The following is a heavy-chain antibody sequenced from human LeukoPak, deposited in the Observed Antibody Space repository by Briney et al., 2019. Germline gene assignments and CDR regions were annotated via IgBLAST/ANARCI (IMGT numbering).Heavy chain of an antibody. CDR2: IYYSGST. V-gene: IGHV4-30-4*01. Sequence: PSETLSLTCTVSGGSISSGDYYWSWIRQPPGKGLEWIGYIYYSGSTYYNPSLKSRVTISVDTSKNQFSLKLSPVTAADTAVYYCARAVDYGDYFDYWGQGTLVTVSS. D-gene: IGHD4-17*01. CDR1: GGSISSGDYY. J-gene: IGHJ4*02. CDR3: ARAVDYGDYFDY.